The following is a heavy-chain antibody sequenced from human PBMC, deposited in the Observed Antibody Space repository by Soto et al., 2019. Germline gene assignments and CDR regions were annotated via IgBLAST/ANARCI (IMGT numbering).Heavy chain of an antibody. D-gene: IGHD3-22*01. Sequence: GXSVKVSCKASGYTFTSYGISWVRQAPGQGLEWMGWISAYNGNTNYAQKLQGRVTMTTDTSTSTAYMELRSLRSDDTAVYYCARLDYDSSGYYYYFDYWGQGTLVTVSS. V-gene: IGHV1-18*01. CDR2: ISAYNGNT. J-gene: IGHJ4*02. CDR3: ARLDYDSSGYYYYFDY. CDR1: GYTFTSYG.